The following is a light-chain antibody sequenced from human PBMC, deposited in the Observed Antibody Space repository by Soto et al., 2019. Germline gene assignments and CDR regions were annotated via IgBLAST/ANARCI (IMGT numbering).Light chain of an antibody. Sequence: EIVLTQSPATLSLSPGERATLSCRASQSVSSYLAWYQQKPGQAPRLLIYGASNRATGIPARFSGSGSGTDFTLTISSLEPEDFAVYYCQHRGKWPRTFGQGTKVEIK. J-gene: IGKJ2*01. V-gene: IGKV3-11*01. CDR1: QSVSSY. CDR2: GAS. CDR3: QHRGKWPRT.